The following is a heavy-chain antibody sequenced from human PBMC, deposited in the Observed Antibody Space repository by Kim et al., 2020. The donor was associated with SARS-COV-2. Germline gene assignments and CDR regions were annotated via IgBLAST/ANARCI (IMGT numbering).Heavy chain of an antibody. CDR3: ASYSITIFGVVPYYYYGMDV. D-gene: IGHD3-3*01. Sequence: SVKVSCKASGGTFSSYAISWVRQAPGQGLEWMGGIIPIFGTANYAQKFQGRVTITADESTSTAYMELSSLRSEDTAVYYCASYSITIFGVVPYYYYGMDVWGQGTTVTVSS. CDR2: IIPIFGTA. CDR1: GGTFSSYA. V-gene: IGHV1-69*13. J-gene: IGHJ6*02.